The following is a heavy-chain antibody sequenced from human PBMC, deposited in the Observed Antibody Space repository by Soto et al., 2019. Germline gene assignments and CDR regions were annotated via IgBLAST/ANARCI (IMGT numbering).Heavy chain of an antibody. J-gene: IGHJ4*02. V-gene: IGHV3-21*01. D-gene: IGHD3-10*01. Sequence: EVQLVESGGGLVKPGGSLRLSCAASGFTFSGHTINWVRQAPGKGLELVSSVSSSSSYIYYADSVKGRFTVSRDNAEKSLYLQMNSLRAEDTAIYYCARCMGFDGSGYAFFDSWGQGTLVTVSS. CDR3: ARCMGFDGSGYAFFDS. CDR1: GFTFSGHT. CDR2: VSSSSSYI.